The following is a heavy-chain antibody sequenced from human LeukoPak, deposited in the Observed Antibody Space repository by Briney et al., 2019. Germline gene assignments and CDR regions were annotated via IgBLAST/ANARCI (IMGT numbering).Heavy chain of an antibody. Sequence: EASVKVSCKASGYTFTGYYMHWVRQAPGQGLEWMGWINPNSGGTNYAQKFQGRVTMTRDTSISTAYMELSRLRSGDTAVYYCARGGPRGYYDSSGYFDFDYWGQGTLVTVSS. CDR2: INPNSGGT. D-gene: IGHD3-22*01. J-gene: IGHJ4*02. CDR3: ARGGPRGYYDSSGYFDFDY. CDR1: GYTFTGYY. V-gene: IGHV1-2*02.